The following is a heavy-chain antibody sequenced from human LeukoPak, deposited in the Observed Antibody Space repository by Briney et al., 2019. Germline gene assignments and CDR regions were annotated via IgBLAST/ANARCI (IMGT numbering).Heavy chain of an antibody. CDR3: ARGLPGGFDP. CDR1: GHTFSDYY. J-gene: IGHJ5*02. D-gene: IGHD5-12*01. CDR2: INPNTGGT. V-gene: IGHV1-2*02. Sequence: GASVKVSCKAPGHTFSDYYIHWVRQAPGQGLEWMGRINPNTGGTNYAQKFRGRVTMTSDTSISTVYMELRRLRSDDTATFYCARGLPGGFDPWGQGSLVTVSS.